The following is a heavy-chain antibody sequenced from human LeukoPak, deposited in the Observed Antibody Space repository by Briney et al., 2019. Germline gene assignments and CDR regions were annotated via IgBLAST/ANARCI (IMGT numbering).Heavy chain of an antibody. D-gene: IGHD3-9*01. J-gene: IGHJ5*02. V-gene: IGHV4-59*12. CDR3: ARETGSRFDP. CDR2: IYYSGST. CDR1: GGSISSYY. Sequence: SETLSLTCTVSGGSISSYYWSWIRQPPGKGLEWIGYIYYSGSTNYNPSLRSRVAMSVDTSKNQFSLKLSSVTAADTAMYYCARETGSRFDPWGQGTLVTVSS.